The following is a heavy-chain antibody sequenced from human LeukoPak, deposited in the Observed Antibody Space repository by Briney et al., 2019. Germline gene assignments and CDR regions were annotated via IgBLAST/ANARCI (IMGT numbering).Heavy chain of an antibody. CDR3: AKGAAVAGTNHYDY. CDR2: ISYDGSNK. Sequence: PGRSLRLSCAASGFTFSSYGMHWVRQAPGKGLEWVAVISYDGSNKYYADSVKGRFTISRDNSKNTLYLQMNSLRAEDTAVYYCAKGAAVAGTNHYDYWGQGTLVTVSS. D-gene: IGHD6-19*01. V-gene: IGHV3-30*18. J-gene: IGHJ4*02. CDR1: GFTFSSYG.